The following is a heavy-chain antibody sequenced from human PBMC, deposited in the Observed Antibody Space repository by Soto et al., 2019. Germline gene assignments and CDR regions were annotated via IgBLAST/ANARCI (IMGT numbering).Heavy chain of an antibody. Sequence: SETLSLTCTVSGGSISSSSYYWGWIRQPPGKGLEWIGSIYYSGSTYYNPSLKSRVTISVDTSKNQFSLKLSSVAAAGTAVYYCARHSGHIFFDYWGQGTLVTVSS. CDR3: ARHSGHIFFDY. CDR1: GGSISSSSYY. D-gene: IGHD5-12*01. CDR2: IYYSGST. V-gene: IGHV4-39*01. J-gene: IGHJ4*02.